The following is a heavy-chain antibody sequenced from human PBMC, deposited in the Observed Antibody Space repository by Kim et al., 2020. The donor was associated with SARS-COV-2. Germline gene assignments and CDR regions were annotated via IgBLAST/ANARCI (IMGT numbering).Heavy chain of an antibody. Sequence: SETLSLTCAVYGGSFSGYYWSWIRQPPGKGLEWIGEINHSGSTNYNPSLKSRVTISVDTSKNQFSLKLSSVTAADTAVYYCARLAVAGYFDLWGRGTLVT. J-gene: IGHJ2*01. D-gene: IGHD6-19*01. CDR2: INHSGST. V-gene: IGHV4-34*01. CDR3: ARLAVAGYFDL. CDR1: GGSFSGYY.